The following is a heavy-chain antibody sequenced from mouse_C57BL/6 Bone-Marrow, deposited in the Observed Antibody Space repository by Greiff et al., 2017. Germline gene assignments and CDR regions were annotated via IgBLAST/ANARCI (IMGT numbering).Heavy chain of an antibody. D-gene: IGHD1-1*01. Sequence: EVQLQQSGTVLARPGASVKMSCKTSGYTFTSYWMHWVKQRPGQGLEWIGAIYPGNSDTNYKQKFKGKAKLTAVTSASTAYMEISSLTNEDSVVYYCQVLYNGSAWFAYWGQGTLVTVSA. CDR2: IYPGNSDT. V-gene: IGHV1-5*01. J-gene: IGHJ3*01. CDR1: GYTFTSYW. CDR3: QVLYNGSAWFAY.